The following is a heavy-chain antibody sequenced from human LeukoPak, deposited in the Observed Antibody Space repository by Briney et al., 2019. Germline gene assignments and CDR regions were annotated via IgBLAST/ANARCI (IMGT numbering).Heavy chain of an antibody. D-gene: IGHD6-19*01. CDR2: IWYDGSNK. J-gene: IGHJ4*02. CDR3: ARVVGSGFGYFDY. CDR1: GFAFSSYG. V-gene: IGHV3-33*01. Sequence: GGSLRLSCAAAGFAFSSYGMHWVRQAPGKGLEWVAVIWYDGSNKYYADSVKGRFTISRDNSKNTLYLQMNSLRAEDTAVYYCARVVGSGFGYFDYWGQGTLVTVSS.